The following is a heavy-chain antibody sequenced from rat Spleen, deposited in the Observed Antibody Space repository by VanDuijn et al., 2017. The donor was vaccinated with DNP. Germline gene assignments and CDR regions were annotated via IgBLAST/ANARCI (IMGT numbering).Heavy chain of an antibody. D-gene: IGHD1-4*01. J-gene: IGHJ2*01. Sequence: EVLLVESDGGLVQPGRSLKLSCAASGFTFSNYYMAWVRQAPGRGLEWVASITNTGGNIYYPDSVKGRFTISRDNAQNTLYLQMDSLRSEDTATYYCARQNYRTYYFDCWGRGVMVTVSS. V-gene: IGHV5-25*01. CDR3: ARQNYRTYYFDC. CDR2: ITNTGGNI. CDR1: GFTFSNYY.